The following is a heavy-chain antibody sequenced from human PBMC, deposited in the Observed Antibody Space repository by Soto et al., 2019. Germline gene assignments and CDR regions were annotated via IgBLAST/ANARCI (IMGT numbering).Heavy chain of an antibody. CDR1: GGSISSSSYY. CDR3: ARRESYDILTGYYHFDY. V-gene: IGHV4-39*01. Sequence: PSETLSLTCRVSGGSISSSSYYWGWIRQPPGKGLEWIGNIYYSGSTYYNPSLKSRVTISVDTSKNQFSLKLSSVTAADTAVYYCARRESYDILTGYYHFDYWGQGTLVTVSS. CDR2: IYYSGST. J-gene: IGHJ4*02. D-gene: IGHD3-9*01.